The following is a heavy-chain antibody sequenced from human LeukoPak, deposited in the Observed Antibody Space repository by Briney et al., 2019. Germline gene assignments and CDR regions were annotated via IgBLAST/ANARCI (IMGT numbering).Heavy chain of an antibody. CDR1: GFTVSSNY. V-gene: IGHV3-53*01. J-gene: IGHJ6*03. CDR2: IYSGGST. Sequence: GGSLRLSCAASGFTVSSNYMSWVRQAPGKGLEWVSVIYSGGSTYYADSVKGRFTISRDNAKNSLYLQMNSLRAEDTAVYYCARDLGATIWSGYFHYMDVWGKGTTVTVSS. CDR3: ARDLGATIWSGYFHYMDV. D-gene: IGHD3-3*01.